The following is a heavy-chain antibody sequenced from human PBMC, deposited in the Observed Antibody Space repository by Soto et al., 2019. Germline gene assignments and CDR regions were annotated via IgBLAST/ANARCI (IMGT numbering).Heavy chain of an antibody. CDR2: INHSGST. Sequence: SETLSLTCAVYGGSFSGYYWSWIRQPPGKGLEWIGEINHSGSTNYNPSLKSRVTISVDTSKNQFSLKLSSVTAADTAVYYCARGRRVYYYDSSGYHYYFDYWGQGTLVTVSS. J-gene: IGHJ4*02. CDR3: ARGRRVYYYDSSGYHYYFDY. CDR1: GGSFSGYY. D-gene: IGHD3-22*01. V-gene: IGHV4-34*01.